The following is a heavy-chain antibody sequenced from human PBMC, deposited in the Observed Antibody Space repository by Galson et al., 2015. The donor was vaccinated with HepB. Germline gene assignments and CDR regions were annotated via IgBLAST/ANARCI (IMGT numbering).Heavy chain of an antibody. D-gene: IGHD1-1*01. V-gene: IGHV1-3*01. Sequence: SVKVSCKASGYTFTSYAMHWVRQAPGQRLEWMGWINASNGNTKYSQKFQGRVTITRDTSASTAYMELSSLRSEDTAVYYCARASARVPLDYWGQGTLVTVSS. CDR1: GYTFTSYA. J-gene: IGHJ4*02. CDR3: ARASARVPLDY. CDR2: INASNGNT.